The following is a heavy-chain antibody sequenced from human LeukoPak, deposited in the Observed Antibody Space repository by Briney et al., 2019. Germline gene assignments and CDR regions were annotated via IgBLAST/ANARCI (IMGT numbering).Heavy chain of an antibody. Sequence: ASVKVSCKASGYTFTSYGISWVRQAPGQGLEWMGWISGYNGYTHYAHNLEGRVTMTTDTSTSTAYMELRSLRSDDTAVYYCARDEARYSSGYYPNWFDPWGQGTLVTVSS. CDR1: GYTFTSYG. V-gene: IGHV1-18*01. D-gene: IGHD3-22*01. CDR2: ISGYNGYT. J-gene: IGHJ5*02. CDR3: ARDEARYSSGYYPNWFDP.